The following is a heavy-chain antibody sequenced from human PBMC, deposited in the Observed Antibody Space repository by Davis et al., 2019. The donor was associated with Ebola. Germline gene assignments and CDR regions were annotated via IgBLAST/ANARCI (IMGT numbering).Heavy chain of an antibody. D-gene: IGHD3-10*01. CDR1: GYNFIEYF. CDR3: ARAPTWSEINYYCFDY. Sequence: ASVKVSCQASGYNFIEYFMHWVRQAPGQGLEWMGRINSNNGDTNYAQKFQGRVTMTRDTSISTTYLELSSLRSDDTAMYYCARAPTWSEINYYCFDYWGQGTLVTVSS. J-gene: IGHJ4*02. V-gene: IGHV1-2*02. CDR2: INSNNGDT.